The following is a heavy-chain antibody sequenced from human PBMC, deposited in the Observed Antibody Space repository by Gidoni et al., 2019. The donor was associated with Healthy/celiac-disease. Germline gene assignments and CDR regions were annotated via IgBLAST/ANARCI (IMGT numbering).Heavy chain of an antibody. D-gene: IGHD3-10*01. CDR2: IGYDGSNK. CDR1: GFTFSSYG. Sequence: QVQLVASGGGVVQPGRSLRLSCAASGFTFSSYGLHWVRQAPGKGLEWVAVIGYDGSNKYYADSVKGRFTISRDNSKNTLYLQMNSLRAEDTAVYYCARDRGYYYGSGSYSGFDYWGQGTLVTVSS. V-gene: IGHV3-33*01. J-gene: IGHJ4*02. CDR3: ARDRGYYYGSGSYSGFDY.